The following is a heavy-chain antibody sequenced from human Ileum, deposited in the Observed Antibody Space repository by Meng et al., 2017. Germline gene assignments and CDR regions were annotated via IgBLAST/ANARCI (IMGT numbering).Heavy chain of an antibody. CDR2: AST. V-gene: IGHV4-61*08. Sequence: QVQRQESGPGLVRPSDTLPLSCTVSGGSVSRAGYQWGWIRQPPGKGLEWIGYASTNYNPSLKSRVTISLDTSRNQFSLSLSSVTAADTAVYYCARDHMGSLDYWGQGILVTVSS. D-gene: IGHD1-26*01. CDR1: GGSVSRAGYQ. CDR3: ARDHMGSLDY. J-gene: IGHJ4*02.